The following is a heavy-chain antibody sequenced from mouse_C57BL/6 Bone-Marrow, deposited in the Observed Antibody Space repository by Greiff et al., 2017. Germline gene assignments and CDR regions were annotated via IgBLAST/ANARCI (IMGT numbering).Heavy chain of an antibody. V-gene: IGHV5-12*01. CDR3: ARSYYYGSLWFAY. CDR1: GFTFSDYY. D-gene: IGHD1-1*01. Sequence: EVKLMESGGGLVQPGGSLKLSCAASGFTFSDYYMYWVRQTPEKRLEWVAYISNGGGSTYYPDTVKGRFTISRDNAKNPLYLQMSRLKSEDTAMYYCARSYYYGSLWFAYWGQGTLVTVSA. J-gene: IGHJ3*01. CDR2: ISNGGGST.